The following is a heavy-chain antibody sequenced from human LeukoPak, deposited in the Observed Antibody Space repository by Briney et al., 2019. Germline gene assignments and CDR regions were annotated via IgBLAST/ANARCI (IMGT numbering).Heavy chain of an antibody. CDR1: GFTFSSYA. CDR3: ARLIGDSGYDNYFDY. D-gene: IGHD5-12*01. CDR2: ISGSGGST. J-gene: IGHJ4*02. Sequence: GGSLRLSCSASGFTFSSYAMSWVRQAPGKGLEWVSAISGSGGSTYYADSVKGRFTISRDNSKNTLYLQMNSLRAEDTAVYYCARLIGDSGYDNYFDYWGQGTLVTVSS. V-gene: IGHV3-23*01.